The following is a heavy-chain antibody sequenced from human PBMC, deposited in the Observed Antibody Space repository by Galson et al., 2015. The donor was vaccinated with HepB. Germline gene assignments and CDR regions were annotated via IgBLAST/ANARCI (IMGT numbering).Heavy chain of an antibody. V-gene: IGHV3-21*01. Sequence: SLRLSCAASGFSFSSYSMTWVRQAPGKGLEWVSSISSSASYIFYADSVKGRFTISRDNAKKSLYLQMNALRAEDTAVYYCTRAHCSSTNCPPPYWGQGTLVTVSS. CDR3: TRAHCSSTNCPPPY. D-gene: IGHD2-2*01. CDR2: ISSSASYI. J-gene: IGHJ4*02. CDR1: GFSFSSYS.